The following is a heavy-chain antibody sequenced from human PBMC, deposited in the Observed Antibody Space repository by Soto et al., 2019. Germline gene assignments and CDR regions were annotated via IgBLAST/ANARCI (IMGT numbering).Heavy chain of an antibody. V-gene: IGHV5-51*01. CDR1: GYSFTSYW. CDR3: ASHTNSWYHFDH. CDR2: IYPGDSDT. J-gene: IGHJ4*02. D-gene: IGHD6-13*01. Sequence: GESLKISCKGSGYSFTSYWIGWVRQMPGKGLEWMGFIYPGDSDTRYSPSFQGQVTISADKSISTAYLQWSSLKASDSAIYFCASHTNSWYHFDHWGQGTVVTVSS.